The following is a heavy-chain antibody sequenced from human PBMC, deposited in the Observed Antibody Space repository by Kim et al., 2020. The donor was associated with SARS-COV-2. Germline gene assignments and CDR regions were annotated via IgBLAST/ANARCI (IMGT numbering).Heavy chain of an antibody. D-gene: IGHD4-17*01. V-gene: IGHV3-11*06. CDR1: GFTFSDYY. Sequence: GGSLRLSCAASGFTFSDYYMSWIRQAPGKGLEWVSYISSSSSYTNYADSVKGRFTISRDNAKNSLYLQMNSLRAEDTAVYYCAKGEDYGDFSFYYWYFDLWGRGTLVTVSS. CDR3: AKGEDYGDFSFYYWYFDL. J-gene: IGHJ2*01. CDR2: ISSSSSYT.